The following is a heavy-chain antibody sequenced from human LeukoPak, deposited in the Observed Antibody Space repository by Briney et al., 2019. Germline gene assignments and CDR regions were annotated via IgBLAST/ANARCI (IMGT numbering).Heavy chain of an antibody. CDR2: IYYSGST. J-gene: IGHJ4*02. Sequence: PSETLSLTCTVSGGSISSGGYYWSWIRQHPGKGLEWIGYIYYSGSTYDNPSLKSRVTISVDTSKNQFSLKLSSVTAADTAVYYCARGGYYDSSGYFDYWGQGTLVTVSS. CDR1: GGSISSGGYY. V-gene: IGHV4-31*03. CDR3: ARGGYYDSSGYFDY. D-gene: IGHD3-22*01.